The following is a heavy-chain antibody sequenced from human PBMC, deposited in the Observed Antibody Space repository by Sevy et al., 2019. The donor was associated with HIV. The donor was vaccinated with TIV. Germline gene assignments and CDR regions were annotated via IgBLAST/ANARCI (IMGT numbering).Heavy chain of an antibody. CDR3: ARARGYGGHRVDV. J-gene: IGHJ6*02. CDR1: GGSISSSNW. Sequence: SETLSLTCAVSGGSISSSNWWNWVRQPPRKGLEWIGEIYHSGSTNYNPSLKSRVTMSVDKSKNQFSLKVRSVTAADTAVYYCARARGYGGHRVDVWGQGTTVTVSS. D-gene: IGHD4-17*01. CDR2: IYHSGST. V-gene: IGHV4-4*02.